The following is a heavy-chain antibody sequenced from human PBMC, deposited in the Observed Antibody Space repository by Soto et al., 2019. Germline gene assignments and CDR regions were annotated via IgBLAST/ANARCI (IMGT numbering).Heavy chain of an antibody. CDR2: IYNSGST. CDR1: GSSVSSGSYY. V-gene: IGHV4-61*01. Sequence: QVQLRESGPGLVKPSETLSLTCTVSGSSVSSGSYYWSWIRQPPGKGLEWIGYIYNSGSTNYNPSLKSRVTISVETSKSQFSLRLSSVSAADTAVYYCARERTGDPTFFDYWGQGTLVTVSS. J-gene: IGHJ4*02. CDR3: ARERTGDPTFFDY. D-gene: IGHD1-1*01.